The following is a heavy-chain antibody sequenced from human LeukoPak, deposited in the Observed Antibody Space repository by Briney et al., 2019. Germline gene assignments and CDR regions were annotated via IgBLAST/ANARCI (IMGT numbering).Heavy chain of an antibody. CDR3: VRGDVVITSILFDY. D-gene: IGHD3-22*01. J-gene: IGHJ4*02. V-gene: IGHV4-34*01. CDR2: INHSGST. Sequence: SETLSLTCAVYGGSFSGYYWSWIRQPPGKGLEWIGEINHSGSTNYNPSLKSRVTISVDTSKNQFSLKLSSVTAADTAVYYCVRGDVVITSILFDYWGQGTLVTVSS. CDR1: GGSFSGYY.